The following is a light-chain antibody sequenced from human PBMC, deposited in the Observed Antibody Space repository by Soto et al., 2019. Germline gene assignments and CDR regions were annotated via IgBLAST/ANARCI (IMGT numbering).Light chain of an antibody. V-gene: IGLV2-14*01. Sequence: QSVLTQPASVSGSPGQSITISCTGTSSDVGGYNYVSWYQQQPGKAPKFMIYDVSNRPSGGSNRFSGSKSGNTASLTISGLQAEDEADYYCCSYTTSNTRQIVFGTGTKVTVL. CDR2: DVS. CDR3: CSYTTSNTRQIV. J-gene: IGLJ1*01. CDR1: SSDVGGYNY.